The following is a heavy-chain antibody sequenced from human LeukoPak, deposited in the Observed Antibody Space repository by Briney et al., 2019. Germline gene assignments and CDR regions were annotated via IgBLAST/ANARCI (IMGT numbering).Heavy chain of an antibody. D-gene: IGHD3-10*01. J-gene: IGHJ4*02. CDR3: ATTMVQGVRYDY. CDR1: GFTFSSYA. Sequence: GSLRLSCAASGFTFSSYAMSWVRQAPGKGLEWVSAISGSGGSTYYADSVKGRFTISRDNSKNTLYLQMNSLRAEDTAVYYCATTMVQGVRYDYWGQGTLVTVSS. CDR2: ISGSGGST. V-gene: IGHV3-23*01.